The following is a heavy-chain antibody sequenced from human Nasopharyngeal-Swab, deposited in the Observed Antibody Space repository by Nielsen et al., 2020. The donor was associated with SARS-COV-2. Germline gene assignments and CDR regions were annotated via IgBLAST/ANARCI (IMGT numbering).Heavy chain of an antibody. CDR1: GFTFSSYG. Sequence: GGSLRLSCAASGFTFSSYGMHWVRQAPGKGLEWVANINHDGSQKYYVDSVKGRFTISRDNSKNSIYLQMDRLRVEDTAVYYCARESSAADYWGQGTLVTVSS. V-gene: IGHV3-7*01. D-gene: IGHD6-13*01. J-gene: IGHJ1*01. CDR3: ARESSAADY. CDR2: INHDGSQK.